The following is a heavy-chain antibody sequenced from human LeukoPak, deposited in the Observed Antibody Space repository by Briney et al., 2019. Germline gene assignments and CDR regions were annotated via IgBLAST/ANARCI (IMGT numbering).Heavy chain of an antibody. J-gene: IGHJ3*02. CDR2: IYYSGST. V-gene: IGHV4-59*01. CDR1: GGSISSYY. D-gene: IGHD2-15*01. Sequence: SETLSLTCTVSGGSISSYYWSWIRQPPGKGLEWTGYIYYSGSTNYNPSLKSRVTISVDTSKNQFSLKLSSVTAADTAVYYCARVTVSSGGSSWASDIWGQGTMVTVSS. CDR3: ARVTVSSGGSSWASDI.